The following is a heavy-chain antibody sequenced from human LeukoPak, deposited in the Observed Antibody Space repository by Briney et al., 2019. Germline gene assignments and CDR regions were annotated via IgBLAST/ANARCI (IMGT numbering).Heavy chain of an antibody. CDR3: ARHSVWFGELTYFDY. Sequence: SETLSLTCAVYGGSFSGYYWSWIRQPPGKGLEWIGEINHSGSTNYNPSLKSRVTISVDTSKNQFSLKLSSVTAADTAVYYCARHSVWFGELTYFDYWGQGTLVTVSS. CDR2: INHSGST. J-gene: IGHJ4*02. V-gene: IGHV4-34*01. D-gene: IGHD3-10*01. CDR1: GGSFSGYY.